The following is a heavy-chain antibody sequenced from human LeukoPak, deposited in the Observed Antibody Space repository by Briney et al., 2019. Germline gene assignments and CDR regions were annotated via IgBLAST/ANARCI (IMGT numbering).Heavy chain of an antibody. Sequence: PSETLSLTCTVSGGSISSSSYYWGWLRRSPGEGVEWIGSMYYSGRNSYTPSPKSPFTISVATSKNQYSLQLISVTAADTAVYYCARLYHYDQYSRSSNYFDYWGQGTLVSVSS. V-gene: IGHV4-39*01. CDR2: MYYSGRN. J-gene: IGHJ4*02. CDR3: ARLYHYDQYSRSSNYFDY. D-gene: IGHD6-13*01. CDR1: GGSISSSSYY.